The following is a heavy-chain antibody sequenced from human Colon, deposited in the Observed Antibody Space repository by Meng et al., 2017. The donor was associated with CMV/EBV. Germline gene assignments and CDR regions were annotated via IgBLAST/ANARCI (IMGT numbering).Heavy chain of an antibody. CDR3: ARDDRYSRDH. V-gene: IGHV3-11*01. D-gene: IGHD5-18*01. CDR2: ISSSGGDM. CDR1: GFPFTEFA. Sequence: GESLKISCAASGFPFTEFAMTWVRQAPGKGLEWVSYISSSGGDMYADSVKGRFTIFRDNVRNSVYLEMSSLRADDSAVYYCARDDRYSRDHWGQGTLVTVSS. J-gene: IGHJ4*02.